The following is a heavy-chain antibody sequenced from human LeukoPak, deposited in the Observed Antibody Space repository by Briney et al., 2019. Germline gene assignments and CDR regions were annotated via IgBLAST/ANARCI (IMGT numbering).Heavy chain of an antibody. Sequence: GSSVKVSCKASVGTFSSYAISWVRQAPGQGLERMGRIIPIFGTANYAQKFQGRVTITTDESTSTAYMELSSLRSEDTAVYYCAREISADSSGYYYDYWYFDLWGRGTLVTVSS. CDR1: VGTFSSYA. V-gene: IGHV1-69*05. CDR3: AREISADSSGYYYDYWYFDL. J-gene: IGHJ2*01. CDR2: IIPIFGTA. D-gene: IGHD3-22*01.